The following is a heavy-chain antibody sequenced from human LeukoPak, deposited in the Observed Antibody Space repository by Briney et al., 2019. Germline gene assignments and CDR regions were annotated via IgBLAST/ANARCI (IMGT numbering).Heavy chain of an antibody. CDR3: ARALVGATTDY. D-gene: IGHD1-26*01. CDR1: GFTFSSYG. V-gene: IGHV3-33*01. Sequence: GGSLRLSCAASGFTFSSYGMHWVRQAPGKGLEWVAVIWYDGSNKYYADSVKGRFTISRDNSKNTLYLQMNSLRAEDTAVYYCARALVGATTDYWGQGTLVTVSS. CDR2: IWYDGSNK. J-gene: IGHJ4*02.